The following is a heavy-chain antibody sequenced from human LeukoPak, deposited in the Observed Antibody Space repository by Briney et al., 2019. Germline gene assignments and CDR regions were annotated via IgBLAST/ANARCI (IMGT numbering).Heavy chain of an antibody. D-gene: IGHD2-2*01. CDR1: GGSVSSGSYY. V-gene: IGHV4-61*01. J-gene: IGHJ5*02. CDR3: ARFYCSSTSCYLAP. CDR2: IYYSGCT. Sequence: PSETLSLTCTVSGGSVSSGSYYWRWIRQPPGKGLEWIGYIYYSGCTNYNPSLKSRVTISVDTSKNQFSLKLSSVTAADTAVYYCARFYCSSTSCYLAPWGQGTLVTVSS.